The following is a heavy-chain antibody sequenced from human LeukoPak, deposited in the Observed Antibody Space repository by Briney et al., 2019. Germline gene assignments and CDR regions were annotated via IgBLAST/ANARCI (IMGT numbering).Heavy chain of an antibody. CDR1: GFTFSNYW. V-gene: IGHV3-7*01. D-gene: IGHD3-10*01. CDR3: ARVQSGTTRISTWFDP. CDR2: IKQDGSEK. Sequence: GGSLRLSCAASGFTFSNYWMSWVRQAPGKGLEWVADIKQDGSEKYYVDSVKGRFTISRDNAKNSLYLQMNSLRAEDTSVYYCARVQSGTTRISTWFDPWGQGTLVTVSS. J-gene: IGHJ5*02.